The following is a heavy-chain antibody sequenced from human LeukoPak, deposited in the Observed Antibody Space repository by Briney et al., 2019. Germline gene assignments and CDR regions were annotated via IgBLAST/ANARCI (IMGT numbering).Heavy chain of an antibody. CDR1: GYSFTSYW. V-gene: IGHV5-51*01. J-gene: IGHJ5*02. D-gene: IGHD2-2*01. CDR2: IYPGDSDT. Sequence: GESLKISCKGSGYSFTSYWISWERQMPGKGLEWMGIIYPGDSDTRYSPSFQGQVTISADKSISTAYLQWSSLKASDTAMYYCARHVVPAAMGVNWFDPWGQGTLVTVSS. CDR3: ARHVVPAAMGVNWFDP.